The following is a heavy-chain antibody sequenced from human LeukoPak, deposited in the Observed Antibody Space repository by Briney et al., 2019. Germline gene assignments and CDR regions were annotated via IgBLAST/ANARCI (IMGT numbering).Heavy chain of an antibody. CDR3: ARPAPGKKYGMDV. J-gene: IGHJ6*02. V-gene: IGHV4-59*08. CDR2: IYYSGST. CDR1: GGSISSHY. Sequence: PSETLSLTCTVSGGSISSHYWSWIRQPPGKGLEWIGYIYYSGSTNYNPSLKSRVTISVDTSKNQFFLKLSSVTAADTAVYYCARPAPGKKYGMDVWGQGTTVTVSS.